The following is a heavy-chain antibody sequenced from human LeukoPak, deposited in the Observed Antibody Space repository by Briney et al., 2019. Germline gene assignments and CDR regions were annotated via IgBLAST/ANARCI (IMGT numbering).Heavy chain of an antibody. D-gene: IGHD6-13*01. CDR3: SKGGYSSPWNAAFDL. CDR2: ISGNSGTT. V-gene: IGHV3-23*01. CDR1: GFTFSSYA. Sequence: GGSLRLSCAASGFTFSSYAMSWVRQAPGKGLEWVSAISGNSGTTYYADSVKGRFTISRDNSKNTLYLQMNSLRAEDTAVYYCSKGGYSSPWNAAFDLGGQGPLVPVSS. J-gene: IGHJ4*02.